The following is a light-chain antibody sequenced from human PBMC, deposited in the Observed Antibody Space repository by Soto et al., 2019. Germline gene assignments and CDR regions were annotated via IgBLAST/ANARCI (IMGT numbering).Light chain of an antibody. Sequence: EIVLTQSPGTVSLSPGERATHSCRASQSVSSSYLAWYQQKPGQAPRLLIYGASSRATGIPDRFSGSGSGTDFTLTISRLEPEDFAVYYCQQYGSSPPWTFGQGTKVDIK. J-gene: IGKJ1*01. CDR3: QQYGSSPPWT. CDR1: QSVSSSY. CDR2: GAS. V-gene: IGKV3-20*01.